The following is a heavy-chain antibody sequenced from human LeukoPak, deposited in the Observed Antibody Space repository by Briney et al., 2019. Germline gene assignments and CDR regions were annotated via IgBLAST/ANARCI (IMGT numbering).Heavy chain of an antibody. CDR3: ARDYYGSRSYYQTTYFDY. CDR1: GFIISTTD. Sequence: PGGPLRLSCAASGFIISTTDMQGGRQAPEKGQEWVAVISANGNIKHHPDSEKRRFTIARDNSKNTLYLQMNSLRAEDTAVYSCARDYYGSRSYYQTTYFDYWGQGTLVSVSS. J-gene: IGHJ4*02. CDR2: ISANGNIK. D-gene: IGHD3-10*01. V-gene: IGHV3-30*03.